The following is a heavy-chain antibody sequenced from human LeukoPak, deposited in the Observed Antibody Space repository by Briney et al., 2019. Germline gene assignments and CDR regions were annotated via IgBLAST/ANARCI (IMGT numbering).Heavy chain of an antibody. D-gene: IGHD6-6*01. Sequence: GGSLRLSCAASGFTFSSYAMSWVRQAPGKGLEWVSYISSSSTTIHYADSVKGRFTISRDNAKNSVYLQMSSLRVEDTAVYYCTRDPRHFDSCGQGTLVTVSS. CDR1: GFTFSSYA. CDR2: ISSSSTTI. CDR3: TRDPRHFDS. V-gene: IGHV3-48*01. J-gene: IGHJ5*01.